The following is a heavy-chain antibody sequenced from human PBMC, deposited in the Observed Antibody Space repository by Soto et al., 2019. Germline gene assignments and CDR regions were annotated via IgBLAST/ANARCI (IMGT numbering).Heavy chain of an antibody. CDR1: GGSFSGYY. J-gene: IGHJ4*02. CDR3: ARRPKTYYYGSSGYMNDY. Sequence: SETLSLTCAVYGGSFSGYYWSWIRQPPGKGLEWIGEINHSGSTNYNPSLKSRVTISVDTSKNQFSLKLSSVTAADTAVYYCARRPKTYYYGSSGYMNDYWGQGTLVTVSS. CDR2: INHSGST. D-gene: IGHD3-22*01. V-gene: IGHV4-34*01.